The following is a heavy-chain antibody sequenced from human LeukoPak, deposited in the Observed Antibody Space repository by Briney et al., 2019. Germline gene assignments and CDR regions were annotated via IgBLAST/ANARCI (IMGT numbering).Heavy chain of an antibody. CDR1: GGSFSGYY. V-gene: IGHV4-34*01. CDR2: INHSGST. D-gene: IGHD3-10*01. CDR3: ARDHYYGSGSKIGDDY. Sequence: SETLSLTCAVYGGSFSGYYWSWIRHPPGKGLEWIGEINHSGSTNYNPSLKSRVTISVDTSKNQCSLKLSSVTAADTAVYYCARDHYYGSGSKIGDDYWGQGTLVTVSS. J-gene: IGHJ4*02.